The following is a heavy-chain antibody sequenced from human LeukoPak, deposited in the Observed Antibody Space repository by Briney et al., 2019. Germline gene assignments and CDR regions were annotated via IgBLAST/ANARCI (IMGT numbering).Heavy chain of an antibody. V-gene: IGHV4-34*01. D-gene: IGHD3-10*01. CDR1: GGSFSGYY. CDR3: ARVRSSGSYQRRYYYYYMDV. CDR2: INHSGST. J-gene: IGHJ6*03. Sequence: SETLSLTCAVYGGSFSGYYWSWIRQPPGKGLEWIGEINHSGSTNYNPSLKSRATISVDTSKNQFSLKLSSVTAADTAVYYCARVRSSGSYQRRYYYYYMDVWGKGTTVTVSS.